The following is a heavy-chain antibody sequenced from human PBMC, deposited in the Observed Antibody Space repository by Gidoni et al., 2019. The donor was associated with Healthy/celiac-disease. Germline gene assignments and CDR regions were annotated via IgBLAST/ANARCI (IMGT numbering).Heavy chain of an antibody. J-gene: IGHJ5*02. CDR3: AREVGYGGNSGEGWFDP. CDR2: INPSGGST. CDR1: GYTFTSYY. Sequence: QVQLVQSGAEVKKPGASVTVSCKASGYTFTSYYMHWVRQAPGQGLEWMGIINPSGGSTSYAQKFQGRVTMTRDTSTSTVYMELSSLRSEDTAVYYCAREVGYGGNSGEGWFDPWGQGTLVTVSS. D-gene: IGHD4-17*01. V-gene: IGHV1-46*01.